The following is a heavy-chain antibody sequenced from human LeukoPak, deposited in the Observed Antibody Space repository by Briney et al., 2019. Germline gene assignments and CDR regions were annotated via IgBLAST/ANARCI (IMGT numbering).Heavy chain of an antibody. CDR2: ISGSGGST. CDR1: GFTFGDYG. J-gene: IGHJ5*02. D-gene: IGHD6-13*01. CDR3: AKAQSSSWYRNWFDP. V-gene: IGHV3-23*01. Sequence: GGSLRLSCTTSGFTFGDYGMSWVRKAPGKGLEWVSAISGSGGSTYYADSVKGRFTISRDNSKNTLYLQMNSLRAEDTAVYYCAKAQSSSWYRNWFDPWGQGTLVTVSS.